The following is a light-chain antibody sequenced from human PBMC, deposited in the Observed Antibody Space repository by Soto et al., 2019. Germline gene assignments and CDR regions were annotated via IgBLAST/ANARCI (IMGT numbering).Light chain of an antibody. Sequence: QSALTQPPSAAGSPGQSVTISCTGTSSDVGGYNYVSWYQQYPGKAPKLMIYEVSKRPSGVPDRVSGSKSGKTASLTVSGLQAEDEADYYCSSYAGSNIWVFGGGTKVTVL. CDR3: SSYAGSNIWV. V-gene: IGLV2-8*01. CDR1: SSDVGGYNY. CDR2: EVS. J-gene: IGLJ3*02.